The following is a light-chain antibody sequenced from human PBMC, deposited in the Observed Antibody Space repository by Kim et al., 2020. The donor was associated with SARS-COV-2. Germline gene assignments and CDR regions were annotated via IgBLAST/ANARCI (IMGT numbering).Light chain of an antibody. CDR2: RNN. V-gene: IGLV10-54*01. CDR3: SAWDSSLSAWV. CDR1: SNNVGNQG. Sequence: QAGLTQPPSVSKGLRQTATLTCNGNSNNVGNQGAAWLQQHQGHPPTLLSYRNNNRPSGISERLSASTSGNTASLTITGLQPEDEADYYCSAWDSSLSAWVFGGGTQLTVL. J-gene: IGLJ3*02.